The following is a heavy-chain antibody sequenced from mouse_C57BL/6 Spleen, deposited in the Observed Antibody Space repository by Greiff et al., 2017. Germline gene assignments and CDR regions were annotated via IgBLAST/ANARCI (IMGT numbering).Heavy chain of an antibody. V-gene: IGHV1-64*01. CDR3: ASPLYYGSSLAWYFDV. D-gene: IGHD1-1*01. CDR1: GYTFTSYW. J-gene: IGHJ1*03. Sequence: VQLQQPGAELVKPGASVKLSCKASGYTFTSYWMHWVKQRPGQGLEWIGMIHPNSGSTNYNEKFKSKATLTVDKSSSTAYMQLSSLTSEDSAVYYCASPLYYGSSLAWYFDVWGTGTTVTVSS. CDR2: IHPNSGST.